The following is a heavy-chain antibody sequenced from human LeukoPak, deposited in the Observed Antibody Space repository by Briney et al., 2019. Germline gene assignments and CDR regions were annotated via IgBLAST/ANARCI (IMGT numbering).Heavy chain of an antibody. CDR2: ISAYNGNT. CDR1: GYNFGGYY. V-gene: IGHV1-18*01. Sequence: ASVKVSCKASGYNFGGYYISWVRQAPGQGLEWMGWISAYNGNTNYAQKLQGRVTMTTDTSTSTAYMELRSLRSDDTAVYYCARDTAARREEFDYWGQGTLVTVSS. D-gene: IGHD6-6*01. J-gene: IGHJ4*02. CDR3: ARDTAARREEFDY.